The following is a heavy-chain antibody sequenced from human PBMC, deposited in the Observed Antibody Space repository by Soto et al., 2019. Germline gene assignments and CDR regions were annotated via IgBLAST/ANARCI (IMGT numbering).Heavy chain of an antibody. CDR2: IYYSGST. CDR1: GGSLSSGDYY. Sequence: SETLSLTCTVSGGSLSSGDYYWSWIRQPPGKGLEWIGYIYYSGSTYYNPSLKSRVTISVDTFKNQFSLKLSSVTAADTAVYYCATHDYGGPRYCYYYMDVLDQGTTVTVS. J-gene: IGHJ6*03. CDR3: ATHDYGGPRYCYYYMDV. D-gene: IGHD4-17*01. V-gene: IGHV4-30-4*01.